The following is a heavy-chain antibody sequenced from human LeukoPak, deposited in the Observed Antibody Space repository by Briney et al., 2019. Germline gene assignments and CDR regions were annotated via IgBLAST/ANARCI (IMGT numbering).Heavy chain of an antibody. D-gene: IGHD4-17*01. Sequence: ASVKVSCKASGYTFTSYGISWVRQAPGQGLEWMGWISAYNGNTNYAQRLQGRVTMTTDTSTSTAYMELRSLRSDDTAVYYCARDLRMTTAVFFDYWGQGTLVTVSS. CDR1: GYTFTSYG. CDR3: ARDLRMTTAVFFDY. V-gene: IGHV1-18*01. J-gene: IGHJ4*02. CDR2: ISAYNGNT.